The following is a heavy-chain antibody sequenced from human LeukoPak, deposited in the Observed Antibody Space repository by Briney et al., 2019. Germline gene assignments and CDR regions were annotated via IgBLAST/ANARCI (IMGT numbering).Heavy chain of an antibody. Sequence: PSETLSLTCTVSGGSISSYYWSWIRQPPGKGLEWIGYIYYSGSTNYNPSLKSRVTISVDTSKNQFSLKFNSVTAADTAVYYCARGQYSYGYPRNFDYWGQGTLVTVSS. D-gene: IGHD5-18*01. V-gene: IGHV4-59*01. CDR1: GGSISSYY. CDR3: ARGQYSYGYPRNFDY. CDR2: IYYSGST. J-gene: IGHJ4*02.